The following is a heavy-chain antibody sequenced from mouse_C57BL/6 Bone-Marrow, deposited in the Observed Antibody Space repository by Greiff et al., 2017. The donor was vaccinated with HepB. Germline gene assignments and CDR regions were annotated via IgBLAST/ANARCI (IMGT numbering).Heavy chain of an antibody. CDR2: INPNNGGT. Sequence: EVKLQQSGAELVKPGASVKISCKASGYTFTDYYMNWVKQSHGKSLEWIGDINPNNGGTSYNQKFKGKATLTVDKSSSTAYMELRSLTSEDSAVYYCARSGYYGSFDVWGTGTTVTVSS. J-gene: IGHJ1*03. CDR3: ARSGYYGSFDV. D-gene: IGHD1-1*01. CDR1: GYTFTDYY. V-gene: IGHV1-26*01.